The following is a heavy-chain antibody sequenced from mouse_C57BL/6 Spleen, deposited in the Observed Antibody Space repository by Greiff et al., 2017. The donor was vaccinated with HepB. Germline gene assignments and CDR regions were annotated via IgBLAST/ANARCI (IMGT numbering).Heavy chain of an antibody. Sequence: VQLQESGAELVRPGASVTLSCKASGYTFTDYEMHWVKQTPVQGLEWIGAIDPETGGTAYNQKFKGKAILTADKSSSTTYMGLRSLTSEDSAVYYCTRGNGEADYWGQGTTLTVSS. CDR1: GYTFTDYE. CDR3: TRGNGEADY. V-gene: IGHV1-15*01. J-gene: IGHJ2*01. CDR2: IDPETGGT.